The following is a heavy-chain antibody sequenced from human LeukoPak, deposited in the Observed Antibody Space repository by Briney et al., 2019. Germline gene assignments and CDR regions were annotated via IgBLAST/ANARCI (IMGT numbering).Heavy chain of an antibody. CDR2: IIPIFGTA. J-gene: IGHJ5*02. Sequence: ASVKVSCKASGGTFSSYAISWVRQAPGQGLEWMGGIIPIFGTANYAQKFQGRVTITTDESTSTAYMELSSLRSDDTAVYYCARERGNTYYDPNWFDPWGQGTLVTVSS. V-gene: IGHV1-69*05. D-gene: IGHD3-3*01. CDR1: GGTFSSYA. CDR3: ARERGNTYYDPNWFDP.